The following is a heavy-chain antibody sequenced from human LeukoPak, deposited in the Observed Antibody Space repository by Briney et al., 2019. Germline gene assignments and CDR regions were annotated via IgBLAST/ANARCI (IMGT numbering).Heavy chain of an antibody. D-gene: IGHD3-3*01. CDR2: INHSGST. CDR1: GGSFSGYY. V-gene: IGHV4-34*01. CDR3: ARGPITIFGVVIGPYFDY. Sequence: SETLSLTCAVYGGSFSGYYWSWIRQPPGKGLVWIGEINHSGSTNYNPSLKSRVTISVDTSKNQFSLKLSSVTAADTAVYYCARGPITIFGVVIGPYFDYWGQGTLVTVSS. J-gene: IGHJ4*02.